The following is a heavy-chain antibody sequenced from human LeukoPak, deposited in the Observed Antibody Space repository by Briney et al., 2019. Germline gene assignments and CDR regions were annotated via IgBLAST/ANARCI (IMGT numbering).Heavy chain of an antibody. CDR2: IYYRGST. D-gene: IGHD3-22*01. CDR1: GGSITSGDSY. Sequence: PSETLSLTCTVPGGSITSGDSYWSWIRQPPGKGLEWIGYIYYRGSTYYNPSLKSRVTISVDTSKNQFSLELNSVAAADTAVYYCAGSSGYYYPLRYWGQGTLVTVSS. V-gene: IGHV4-30-4*01. CDR3: AGSSGYYYPLRY. J-gene: IGHJ4*02.